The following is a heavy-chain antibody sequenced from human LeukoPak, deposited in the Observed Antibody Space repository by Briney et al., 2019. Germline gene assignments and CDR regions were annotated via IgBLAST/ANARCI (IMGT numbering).Heavy chain of an antibody. D-gene: IGHD1-26*01. Sequence: GGSLRLSCAASGFTFSSYEMIWVRQAPGKGLEWVSFISGSGATMKYADSVKGRFTISRDNARNSLYLQMNTLRAEDTALYHCARVVTVGGWGAFDIWGQGTLVTVSS. CDR3: ARVVTVGGWGAFDI. J-gene: IGHJ3*02. CDR2: ISGSGATM. CDR1: GFTFSSYE. V-gene: IGHV3-48*03.